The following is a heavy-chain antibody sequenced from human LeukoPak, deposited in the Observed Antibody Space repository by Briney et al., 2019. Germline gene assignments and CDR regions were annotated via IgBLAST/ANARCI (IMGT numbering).Heavy chain of an antibody. CDR1: GGSISSGGYY. CDR2: IYYSGST. CDR3: ARDQANYYDSSGYSGGNDY. V-gene: IGHV4-31*03. Sequence: TSETLSLTCTVSGGSISSGGYYWSWIRQHPGKGLEWIGYIYYSGSTYYNPSLKSRVTISVDTSKNQFSLKLSSVTAADTAVYYCARDQANYYDSSGYSGGNDYWGQGTLVTVSS. D-gene: IGHD3-22*01. J-gene: IGHJ4*02.